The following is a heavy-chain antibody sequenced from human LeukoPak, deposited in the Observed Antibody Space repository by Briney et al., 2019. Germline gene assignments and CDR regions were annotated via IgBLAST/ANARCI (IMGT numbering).Heavy chain of an antibody. CDR3: ARETGGYSYGPPAFDI. CDR2: IYHSGST. CDR1: GYSISSGYY. V-gene: IGHV4-38-2*02. Sequence: SETLSLTCAVSGYSISSGYYWGWIRQPQGKGLEWIGSIYHSGSTYYNPSLKSRVTTSVDTSKNQFSLKLSSVTAADTAVYYCARETGGYSYGPPAFDIWGQGTMVTVSS. D-gene: IGHD5-18*01. J-gene: IGHJ3*02.